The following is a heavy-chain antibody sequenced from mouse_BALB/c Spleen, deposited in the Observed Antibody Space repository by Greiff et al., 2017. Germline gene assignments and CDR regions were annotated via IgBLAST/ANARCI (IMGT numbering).Heavy chain of an antibody. D-gene: IGHD1-1*01. CDR3: TRELLRSWFAY. Sequence: EVHLVESGGGLVKPGGSLKLSCAASGFTFSSYTMSWVRQTPEKRLEWVATISRGGSYTYYPDSVKGRFTISRDNAKNTLYLQMSSLKSEDTAMYYCTRELLRSWFAYWGQGTTLTVSS. CDR2: ISRGGSYT. J-gene: IGHJ2*01. CDR1: GFTFSSYT. V-gene: IGHV5-6-4*01.